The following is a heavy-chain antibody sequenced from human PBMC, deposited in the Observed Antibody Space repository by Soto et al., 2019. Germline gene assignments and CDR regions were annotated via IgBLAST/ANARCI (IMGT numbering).Heavy chain of an antibody. CDR3: ARGTDYGDLHFDY. D-gene: IGHD4-17*01. CDR2: IWYDGSNK. CDR1: GFTFSSYG. V-gene: IGHV3-33*01. J-gene: IGHJ4*02. Sequence: GGSLRLSCAASGFTFSSYGMHWVRQAPGKGLEWVAVIWYDGSNKYYADSVKGRFTISRDNSKNTLYLQMNSLRAEDTAVYYCARGTDYGDLHFDYWGQGTLVTVSS.